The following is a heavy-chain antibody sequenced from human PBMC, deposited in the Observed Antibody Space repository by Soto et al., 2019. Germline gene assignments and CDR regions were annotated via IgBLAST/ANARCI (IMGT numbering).Heavy chain of an antibody. CDR1: GGTFNTYA. V-gene: IGHV1-69*19. Sequence: QVQLVQSGAEMKKPGSSVKVSCQSSGGTFNTYAMNWVRQAPGQGPEWMGDISPMFGAANYAPTFQGRVTITADESTGTSYMQWSSLTSEDTALYFCAREVQVHTPAFVYWGQGTLVTVSS. D-gene: IGHD3-10*01. CDR2: ISPMFGAA. CDR3: AREVQVHTPAFVY. J-gene: IGHJ4*02.